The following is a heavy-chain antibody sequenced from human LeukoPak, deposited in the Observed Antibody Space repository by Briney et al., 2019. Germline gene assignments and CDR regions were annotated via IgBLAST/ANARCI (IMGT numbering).Heavy chain of an antibody. D-gene: IGHD2-21*02. CDR2: INSDGSST. Sequence: GGSLRLSCAASGFTFSSYAMSWVRQAPGKGLVWVSRINSDGSSTSYADSVKGRFTISRDNAKNTLYLQMNSLRAEDTAVYYCARSGGGDCIDYWGQGTLVTVSS. CDR3: ARSGGGDCIDY. CDR1: GFTFSSYA. J-gene: IGHJ4*02. V-gene: IGHV3-74*01.